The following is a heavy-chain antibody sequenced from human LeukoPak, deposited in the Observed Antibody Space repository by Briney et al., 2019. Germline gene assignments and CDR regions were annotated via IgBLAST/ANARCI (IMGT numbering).Heavy chain of an antibody. Sequence: ASVKVSCKASGFTFTNYYMHWVRQAPGQGLEWMGLISPTGSSTNYAQKFRGRVTMTRDTSTTTVYMELSSLRSEDMAVYYCAREESGGYFDYWGQGTLVTVSS. CDR2: ISPTGSST. D-gene: IGHD2-8*02. CDR3: AREESGGYFDY. CDR1: GFTFTNYY. J-gene: IGHJ4*02. V-gene: IGHV1-46*01.